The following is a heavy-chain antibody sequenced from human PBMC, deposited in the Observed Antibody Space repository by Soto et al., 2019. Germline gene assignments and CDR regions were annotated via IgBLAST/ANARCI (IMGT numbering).Heavy chain of an antibody. J-gene: IGHJ4*02. CDR2: IWYDGSKK. Sequence: QVQLVESGGGVVQPGRSLRLSCAASGFIFSSYGMHWVRQAPGKGLEWVADIWYDGSKKYYADSVKGRFTISRDNSQNTMYLQTNSQRDEDKAVYYCERDRDYFDTSGYYYYFDYWGQGTLVTVSS. D-gene: IGHD3-22*01. V-gene: IGHV3-33*01. CDR1: GFIFSSYG. CDR3: ERDRDYFDTSGYYYYFDY.